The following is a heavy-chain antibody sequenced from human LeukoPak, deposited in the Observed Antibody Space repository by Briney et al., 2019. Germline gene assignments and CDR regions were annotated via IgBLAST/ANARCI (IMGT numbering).Heavy chain of an antibody. CDR2: IYYSGST. J-gene: IGHJ4*02. V-gene: IGHV4-59*01. D-gene: IGHD3-22*01. Sequence: PSETLSLTCTVSGGSISSYYWSWIRQPPGKGLEWIGYIYYSGSTNYNPSLKSRVTISVDTSKNQFSLKLSSVTAADTAVYYCARLGDSSGYYELRYFDYWGQGTLVTVSS. CDR3: ARLGDSSGYYELRYFDY. CDR1: GGSISSYY.